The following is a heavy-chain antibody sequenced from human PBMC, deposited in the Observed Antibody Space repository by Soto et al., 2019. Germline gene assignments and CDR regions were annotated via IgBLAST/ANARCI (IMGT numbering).Heavy chain of an antibody. V-gene: IGHV4-59*01. CDR3: ARDRRWLREDYYYYGMDV. CDR1: GGSISSYY. CDR2: IYYSGST. D-gene: IGHD3-22*01. J-gene: IGHJ6*02. Sequence: PSETLSLTCTVSGGSISSYYWSWIRQPPGKGLEWIGYIYYSGSTNYNPSLKSRVTISVDTSKNQFSLKLSSVTAADTAVYYCARDRRWLREDYYYYGMDVWGQGTTVTVSS.